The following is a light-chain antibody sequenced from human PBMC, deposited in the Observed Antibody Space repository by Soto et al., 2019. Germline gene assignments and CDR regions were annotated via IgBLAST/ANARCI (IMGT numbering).Light chain of an antibody. V-gene: IGKV3-20*01. Sequence: ETVMTQSPGTLSLSPGERATLSCRASQTVPSNYLAWYQQKSGQTPRLLIYSASSRATGIPDRFSGSGSGTDFTLTISRLEPEDSAVYYCQQYGSSVWTFGQGTRWIS. J-gene: IGKJ1*01. CDR2: SAS. CDR1: QTVPSNY. CDR3: QQYGSSVWT.